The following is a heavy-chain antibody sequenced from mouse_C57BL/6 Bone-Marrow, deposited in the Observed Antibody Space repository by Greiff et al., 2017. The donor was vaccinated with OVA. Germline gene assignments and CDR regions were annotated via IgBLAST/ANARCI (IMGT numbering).Heavy chain of an antibody. CDR3: ARCKVLDDSDLDY. CDR2: LYPRRGNT. J-gene: IGHJ2*01. V-gene: IGHV1-81*01. CDR1: GYTFTSSG. Sequence: QVQLQQSGAELARPGASVKLSCTASGYTFTSSGISWVKQRTGQGLELIGELYPRRGNTYYDDKFKCKATLTADKSSSAAYMELRRLTSEDSAVYFYARCKVLDDSDLDYWGQGTTLTVSA. D-gene: IGHD2-4*01.